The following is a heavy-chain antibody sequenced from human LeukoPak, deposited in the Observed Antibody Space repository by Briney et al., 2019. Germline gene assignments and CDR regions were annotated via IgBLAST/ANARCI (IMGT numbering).Heavy chain of an antibody. D-gene: IGHD7-27*01. Sequence: GGSLRLSCAASGFTFSDHYMSWIRHAPGKGLEWVSYISHTGTTMYYADSVKGRFTLSRDNARNSLYLQMNSLRAEDTAVYYCARGHWGLDSWGQGTLVSVSS. J-gene: IGHJ4*02. CDR1: GFTFSDHY. CDR2: ISHTGTTM. V-gene: IGHV3-11*04. CDR3: ARGHWGLDS.